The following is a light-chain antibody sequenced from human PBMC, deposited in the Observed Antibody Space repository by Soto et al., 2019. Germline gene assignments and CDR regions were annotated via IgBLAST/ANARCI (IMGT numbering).Light chain of an antibody. Sequence: DIQMTPSPSSLSASVGDRVTITCRASESIARHLNWYQQKPGKAPNLLIYAASSLQNGVPSRFRGGGSGTDFTLTINNLQPEDFATYYCQQTYSTLSLTFGQGTRLEIK. V-gene: IGKV1-39*01. CDR2: AAS. J-gene: IGKJ5*01. CDR1: ESIARH. CDR3: QQTYSTLSLT.